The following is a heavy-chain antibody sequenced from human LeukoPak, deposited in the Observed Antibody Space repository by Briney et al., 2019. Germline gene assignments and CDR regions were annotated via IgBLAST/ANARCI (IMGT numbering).Heavy chain of an antibody. CDR3: ARGPIVVVPAAIKYFPPIKRYYYYYYGMDV. J-gene: IGHJ6*02. CDR2: IYYSGST. V-gene: IGHV4-31*03. CDR1: GGSISSGGYY. D-gene: IGHD2-2*02. Sequence: PSETLSLTCTVSGGSISSGGYYWSWIRQHPGKGLEWIGYIYYSGSTYYNPSLKSRVTISVDTSKNQFSLKLSSVTAADTAVYYCARGPIVVVPAAIKYFPPIKRYYYYYYGMDVWGQGTTVTVSS.